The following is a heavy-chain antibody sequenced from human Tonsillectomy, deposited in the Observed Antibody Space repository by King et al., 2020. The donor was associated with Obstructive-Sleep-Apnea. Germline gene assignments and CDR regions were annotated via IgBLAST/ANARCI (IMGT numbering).Heavy chain of an antibody. CDR2: INHSGST. D-gene: IGHD2-2*01. CDR3: ARIKGYCSSTSCYYYYYYGMDV. V-gene: IGHV4-34*01. J-gene: IGHJ6*02. CDR1: GGSFSGYY. Sequence: VQLQQWGAGLLKPSETLSLTCAVYGGSFSGYYWSWIRQPPGKGLEWIGEINHSGSTNYNPSLKRRVTLSVDTSKNQFSLKLSSVTAADTAVYYCARIKGYCSSTSCYYYYYYGMDVWGQGTTVTVSS.